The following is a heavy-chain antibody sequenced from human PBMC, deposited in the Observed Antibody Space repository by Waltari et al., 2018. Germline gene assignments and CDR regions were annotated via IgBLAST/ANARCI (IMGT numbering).Heavy chain of an antibody. J-gene: IGHJ4*02. Sequence: QLQLQESGPGLVKPSETLSLTCTVSGGSVSTGTNYWGWIRQPPGKGLEWIGTIYYTGNADYNPSFKSRTTMSVDTSRNQFSRKLTSVTAADTAVYYCARELAAGGATGYWGQGTLVTVSS. CDR2: IYYTGNA. V-gene: IGHV4-39*02. CDR1: GGSVSTGTNY. CDR3: ARELAAGGATGY. D-gene: IGHD1-26*01.